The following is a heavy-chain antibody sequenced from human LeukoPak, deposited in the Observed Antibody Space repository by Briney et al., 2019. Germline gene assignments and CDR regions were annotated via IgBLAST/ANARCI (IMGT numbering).Heavy chain of an antibody. V-gene: IGHV4-39*07. CDR3: ARGDYGSGSEQYYFDY. D-gene: IGHD3-10*01. J-gene: IGHJ4*02. CDR2: IYYSGNT. CDR1: GDSIGSSSYY. Sequence: SETLSLTCSVSGDSIGSSSYYWGWIRQPPGKGLEWIGSIYYSGNTYYNPSLKSRVTISVDTSKNQFSLKLSSVTAADTAVYYCARGDYGSGSEQYYFDYWGQGTLVTVSS.